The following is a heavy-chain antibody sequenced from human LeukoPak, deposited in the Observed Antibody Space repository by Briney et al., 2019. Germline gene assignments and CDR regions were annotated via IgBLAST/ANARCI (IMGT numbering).Heavy chain of an antibody. V-gene: IGHV3-33*01. Sequence: GRSLRLSCAASGFTFSSYGMHWVRQAPAKGLEWVAIIWYDGNNKYYADSLKGRFTISRDNSKNTLYLQINSLRAEDTAVYFCVRERGSTNYFDYWGQGALGTVSS. J-gene: IGHJ4*02. CDR2: IWYDGNNK. CDR3: VRERGSTNYFDY. D-gene: IGHD3-10*01. CDR1: GFTFSSYG.